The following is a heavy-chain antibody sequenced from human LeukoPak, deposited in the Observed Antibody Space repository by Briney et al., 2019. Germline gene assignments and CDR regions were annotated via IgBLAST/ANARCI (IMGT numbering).Heavy chain of an antibody. CDR2: ISSSSSTI. V-gene: IGHV3-48*04. CDR3: ARVLGPGGYCSGGSCYAPGY. J-gene: IGHJ4*02. Sequence: GGSLRLSCAASGFTFSSYSMNWVRQAPGKGLEWVSYISSSSSTIYYADSVKGRFTISRGNAKNSLYLQMNSLRAEDTAVYYCARVLGPGGYCSGGSCYAPGYWGQGTLVTVSS. D-gene: IGHD2-15*01. CDR1: GFTFSSYS.